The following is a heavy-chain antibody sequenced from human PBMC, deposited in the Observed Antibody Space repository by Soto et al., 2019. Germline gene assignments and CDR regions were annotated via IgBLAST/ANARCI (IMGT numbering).Heavy chain of an antibody. CDR3: ARDFHWAFDY. D-gene: IGHD7-27*01. CDR1: GFAFSDFS. CDR2: ISSTSI. V-gene: IGHV3-48*02. Sequence: EVQLVESGGGLVQPGGSLRLSCAASGFAFSDFSMNWVRQAPGKGLEWISYISSTSISYTDSVKGRFTVSRDNAKNSLFLQIDGLRDEDTAVYYCARDFHWAFDYWGQGILVTVS. J-gene: IGHJ4*02.